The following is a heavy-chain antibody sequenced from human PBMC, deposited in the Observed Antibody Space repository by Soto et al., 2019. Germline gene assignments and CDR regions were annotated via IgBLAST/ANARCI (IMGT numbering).Heavy chain of an antibody. V-gene: IGHV4-39*01. CDR1: GGSISSSSYY. D-gene: IGHD3-10*01. Sequence: PSETLSLTCTVSGGSISSSSYYWGWIRQPPGKGLEWIGSIYYSGSTYYNPSLKSRVTISVDTSKNQFSLKLSSVTAADTAVYYCARHFYYYGSGSPLGYGMDVWGQGTTVTV. J-gene: IGHJ6*02. CDR3: ARHFYYYGSGSPLGYGMDV. CDR2: IYYSGST.